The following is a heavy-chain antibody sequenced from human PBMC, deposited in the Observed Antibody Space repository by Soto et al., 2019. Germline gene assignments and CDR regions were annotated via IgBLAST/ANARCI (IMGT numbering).Heavy chain of an antibody. CDR3: ARYHYYGSGSYYNENLNWFDP. CDR1: GGSISSYY. CDR2: IYYSGST. V-gene: IGHV4-59*06. Sequence: SETLSLTCTVSGGSISSYYWSWIRQHPGKGLEWIGYIYYSGSTYYNPSLKSRVTISVDTSKNQFSLKLSSVTAADTAVYYCARYHYYGSGSYYNENLNWFDPWGQGTLVTVSS. J-gene: IGHJ5*02. D-gene: IGHD3-10*01.